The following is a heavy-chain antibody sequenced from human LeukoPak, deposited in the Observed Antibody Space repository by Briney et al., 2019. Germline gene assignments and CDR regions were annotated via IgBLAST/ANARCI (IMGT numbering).Heavy chain of an antibody. D-gene: IGHD6-19*01. V-gene: IGHV3-48*04. CDR2: ISSSSSTI. J-gene: IGHJ5*02. CDR3: ARVGVWDSSGWSGIDNWLDP. CDR1: GFTFSSYS. Sequence: GGSLRLSCAASGFTFSSYSMNWVRQAPGKGLEWVSYISSSSSTIYYADSVKGRFTISRDNAKNSLYLQMNSLRAEDTAVYYCARVGVWDSSGWSGIDNWLDPWGQGTLVTVSS.